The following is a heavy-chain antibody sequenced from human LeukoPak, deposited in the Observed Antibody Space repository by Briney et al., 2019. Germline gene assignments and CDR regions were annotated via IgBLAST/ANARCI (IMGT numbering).Heavy chain of an antibody. CDR3: ARDYYGSGSYPDY. D-gene: IGHD3-10*01. V-gene: IGHV1-2*02. CDR2: INPNSGGT. Sequence: GASVKVSCKASGYSFTGYYMHWVRQAPGQGLEWMGWINPNSGGTNYAQKFQGRVTMTRDTSISTAYMELSRVRSDDTAVYYCARDYYGSGSYPDYWGQGTLVTVSS. CDR1: GYSFTGYY. J-gene: IGHJ4*02.